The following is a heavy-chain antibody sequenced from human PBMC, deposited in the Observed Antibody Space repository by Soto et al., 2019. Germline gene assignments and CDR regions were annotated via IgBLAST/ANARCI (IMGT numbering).Heavy chain of an antibody. V-gene: IGHV4-39*01. D-gene: IGHD5-18*01. CDR2: LYYSGTT. J-gene: IGHJ5*02. Sequence: SETLSLTCHVSGGSFSSSSYYWGWIRQPPGKGLEWIGSLYYSGTTYYNPSLKSRVTISVDRTKNQFSLSLTSVTAADMAVYYWVRHSGYSSNWGKFNPWGQRTLVTVSS. CDR1: GGSFSSSSYY. CDR3: VRHSGYSSNWGKFNP.